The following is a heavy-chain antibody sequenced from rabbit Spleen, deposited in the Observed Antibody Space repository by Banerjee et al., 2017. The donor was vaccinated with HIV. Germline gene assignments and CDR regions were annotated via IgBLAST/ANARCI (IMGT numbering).Heavy chain of an antibody. CDR1: GFSFSSTYD. D-gene: IGHD1-1*01. CDR3: ARGIYSGL. V-gene: IGHV1S40*01. J-gene: IGHJ4*01. CDR2: IYTGSSGTT. Sequence: QSLEESGGGLVQPEGSLALTCKASGFSFSSTYDMCWVRQAPGKGLEWIACIYTGSSGTTYYASWAKGRFTISKTSSTTVTLQMTSLTAADTATYFCARGIYSGLWGPGTLVTVS.